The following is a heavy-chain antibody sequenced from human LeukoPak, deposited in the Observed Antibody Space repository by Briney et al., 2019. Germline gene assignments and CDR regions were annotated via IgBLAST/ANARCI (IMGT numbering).Heavy chain of an antibody. CDR2: ISSTGSTV. CDR3: AQDRVVGYYDAFDI. V-gene: IGHV3-48*03. D-gene: IGHD2-2*01. Sequence: GGSLRLSCAASGDTFSSYEMHWVRQPPGRGLEWVSYISSTGSTVHYADSVKGRFTISRDNAKNSLFLQMNSLRAEDTAVYYSAQDRVVGYYDAFDIWGQGTMVTVSS. J-gene: IGHJ3*02. CDR1: GDTFSSYE.